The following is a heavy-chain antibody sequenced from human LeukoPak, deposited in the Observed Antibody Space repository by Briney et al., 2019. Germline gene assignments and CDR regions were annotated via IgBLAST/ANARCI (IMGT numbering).Heavy chain of an antibody. J-gene: IGHJ4*02. CDR1: GFTVSSNY. D-gene: IGHD3-22*01. CDR3: ARDSSGYSGFDG. CDR2: ICSGGST. V-gene: IGHV3-66*01. Sequence: PGGSLRLSCAASGFTVSSNYTSWVRQAPGKGLEWVSVICSGGSTYYADSVKGRFTISRDNSKNTLYLQMNSLRAEDTAVYYCARDSSGYSGFDGWGQGTLVTVSS.